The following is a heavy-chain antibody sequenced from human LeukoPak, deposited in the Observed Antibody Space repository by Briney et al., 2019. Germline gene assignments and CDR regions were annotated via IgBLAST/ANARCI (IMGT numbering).Heavy chain of an antibody. D-gene: IGHD6-13*01. Sequence: PSETLSLTCTVSGYSISSGFYWGWIRQPPGKGLEWIGNVYHGGSSYYNPSLKSRVTISVDTSKNQFSLNLYSVTAADTAVYYCAIEPRKSIAAAGPRELYYYYMDVWGKGTTVTVSS. CDR2: VYHGGSS. J-gene: IGHJ6*03. V-gene: IGHV4-38-2*02. CDR3: AIEPRKSIAAAGPRELYYYYMDV. CDR1: GYSISSGFY.